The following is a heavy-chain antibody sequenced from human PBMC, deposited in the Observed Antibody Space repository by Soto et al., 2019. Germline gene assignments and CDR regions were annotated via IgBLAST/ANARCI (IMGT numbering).Heavy chain of an antibody. D-gene: IGHD2-21*02. V-gene: IGHV3-23*01. CDR2: ISGGGGTT. Sequence: EVQLLESGGGLVQPGESLRLSCAASGFTFSSNAMSWVRQAAGKGLEWVSVISGGGGTTYYADSVKGRFTISRDNSKNTLYLQMSSRRVEDTAVYYCAKVTSGYWGQGTLVTVSP. CDR1: GFTFSSNA. CDR3: AKVTSGY. J-gene: IGHJ4*02.